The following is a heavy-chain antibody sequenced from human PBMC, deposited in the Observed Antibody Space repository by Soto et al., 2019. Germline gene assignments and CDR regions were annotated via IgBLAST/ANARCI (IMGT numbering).Heavy chain of an antibody. V-gene: IGHV3-33*01. J-gene: IGHJ4*02. CDR3: ARVGYYDSSGLDY. CDR2: IWYDGSNK. CDR1: GFTFSSYG. Sequence: GSLRLSCAASGFTFSSYGMHWVRQAPGKGLEWVAVIWYDGSNKYYADSVKGRFTISRDNSKNTLYLQMNSLRAEDTAVYYCARVGYYDSSGLDYWGQGTLVTVS. D-gene: IGHD3-22*01.